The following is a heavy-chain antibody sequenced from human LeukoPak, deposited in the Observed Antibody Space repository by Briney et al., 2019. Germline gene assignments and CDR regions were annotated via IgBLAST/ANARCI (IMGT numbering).Heavy chain of an antibody. CDR1: GGSFSGYY. V-gene: IGHV4-34*01. J-gene: IGHJ3*02. CDR3: ARERRSYNRHLVVVAARRQPLPPADAFDI. Sequence: KASETLSLTCTVYGGSFSGYYWSWIRQPPGKGLKWIGEINHSGSTNYNPSIKSRVTISVDTSKNQFSLKLSSVTAADTAVYYCARERRSYNRHLVVVAARRQPLPPADAFDIWGQGTMVTVSS. D-gene: IGHD2-15*01. CDR2: INHSGST.